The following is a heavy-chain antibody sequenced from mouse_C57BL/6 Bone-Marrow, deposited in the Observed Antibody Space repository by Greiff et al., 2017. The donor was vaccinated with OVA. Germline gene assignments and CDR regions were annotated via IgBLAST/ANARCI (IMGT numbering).Heavy chain of an antibody. CDR2: INPSSGYT. V-gene: IGHV1-7*01. Sequence: QVQLQQPGAELVKPGASVKMSCKASGYTFTSYWMHWVKQRPGQGLEWIGYINPSSGYTKYNQKFKDKATLTADKSSSTAYMQLSSLTYEDSAVYYCAREWEEYYFDYWGQGTTLTVSS. CDR3: AREWEEYYFDY. D-gene: IGHD1-3*01. CDR1: GYTFTSYW. J-gene: IGHJ2*01.